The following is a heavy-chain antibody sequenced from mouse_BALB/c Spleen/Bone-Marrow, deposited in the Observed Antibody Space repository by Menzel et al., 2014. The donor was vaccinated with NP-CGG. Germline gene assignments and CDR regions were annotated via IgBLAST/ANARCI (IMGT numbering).Heavy chain of an antibody. CDR1: GDSITSGY. Sequence: EVQLQQSGPSLVKPSQTLSLTCSVTGDSITSGYWNWIRKFPGNKLEYMGYISYSGSTYYNPSLKSRTSITRDTSKNQYYLQLIAVTTEDTATFYCARYKGFHWGMDYWGQGTSVTVSS. CDR3: ARYKGFHWGMDY. D-gene: IGHD1-2*01. V-gene: IGHV3-8*02. CDR2: ISYSGST. J-gene: IGHJ4*01.